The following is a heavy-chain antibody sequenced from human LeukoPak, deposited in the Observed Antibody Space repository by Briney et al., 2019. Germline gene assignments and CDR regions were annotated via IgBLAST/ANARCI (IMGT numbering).Heavy chain of an antibody. Sequence: ASVKVSCKASGYTFTSYGISWVRQAPGQGLEWMGWISAYSGDTIYAQEIQGRVTMTADTSTNTVYMDLRNLRSDDTAVYYCARDLGHCRNVVCSSSAYWGRGTLVTVSS. J-gene: IGHJ4*02. V-gene: IGHV1-18*01. CDR1: GYTFTSYG. CDR3: ARDLGHCRNVVCSSSAY. D-gene: IGHD1-14*01. CDR2: ISAYSGDT.